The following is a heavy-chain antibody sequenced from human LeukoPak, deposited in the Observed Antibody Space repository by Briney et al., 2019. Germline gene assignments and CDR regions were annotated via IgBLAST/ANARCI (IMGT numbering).Heavy chain of an antibody. CDR3: ARRAVGNSYYYYMDV. V-gene: IGHV1-8*03. Sequence: ASVKVSCKASGYTFTSYDINWVRQATGQGLEGMGWMNPNSGNTGYAQKFQGRVTITRNTSISTAYMELSSLRSEDTAVYYCARRAVGNSYYYYMDVWGKGTTVTVS. CDR1: GYTFTSYD. J-gene: IGHJ6*03. CDR2: MNPNSGNT. D-gene: IGHD6-19*01.